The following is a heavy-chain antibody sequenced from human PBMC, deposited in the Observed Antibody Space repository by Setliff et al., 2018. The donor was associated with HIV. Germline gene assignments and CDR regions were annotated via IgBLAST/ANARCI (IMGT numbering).Heavy chain of an antibody. Sequence: NPSETLSLTCAVSGYSISSSSSYYWGWIRQPPGKGLEWIGYISHSGITYYNPSLKSRVTISVDTSKNQFSLKVSSVTAADTAVYYCARERSLITNRRYFDSWGQGTLVTVSS. J-gene: IGHJ4*02. CDR1: GYSISSSSSYY. CDR2: ISHSGIT. CDR3: ARERSLITNRRYFDS. D-gene: IGHD3-16*01. V-gene: IGHV4-39*07.